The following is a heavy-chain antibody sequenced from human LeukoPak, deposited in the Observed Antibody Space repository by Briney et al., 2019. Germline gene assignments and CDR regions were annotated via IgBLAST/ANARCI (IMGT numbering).Heavy chain of an antibody. CDR2: INHSGST. V-gene: IGHV4-34*01. D-gene: IGHD3-3*01. J-gene: IGHJ5*02. Sequence: SETLSLTCAVYGGSFSGYYWSWIRQPPGKGLEWIEEINHSGSTNYNPSLKSRVTISVDTSKNQFSLKLSSVTAADTAVYYCARVGRAILRFLEWSPFDPWGQGTLVTVSS. CDR1: GGSFSGYY. CDR3: ARVGRAILRFLEWSPFDP.